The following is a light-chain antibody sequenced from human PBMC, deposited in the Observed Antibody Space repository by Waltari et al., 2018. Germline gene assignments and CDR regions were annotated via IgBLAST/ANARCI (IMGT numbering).Light chain of an antibody. CDR2: EAS. J-gene: IGKJ4*01. CDR1: QSVSNF. CDR3: QQRSNWPPLT. Sequence: EIVLTQSPATLSLSPGERATLSCRASQSVSNFLAWYQQKPGQAPRLLIYEASKRATGIPARFSGSGFGTDFTLTISSLEPEDFAVYYCQQRSNWPPLTFGGGTKVEIK. V-gene: IGKV3-11*01.